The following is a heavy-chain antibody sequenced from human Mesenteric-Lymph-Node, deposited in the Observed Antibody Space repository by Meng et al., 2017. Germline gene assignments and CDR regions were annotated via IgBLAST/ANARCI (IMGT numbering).Heavy chain of an antibody. D-gene: IGHD3-9*01. V-gene: IGHV4-38-2*02. CDR2: IYHSGST. CDR3: AREGSRILTGYHTFDY. J-gene: IGHJ4*02. CDR1: GYSISSGYY. Sequence: GSLRLSCTVSGYSISSGYYWGWIRQPPGKGLEWIGSIYHSGSTYYNPSLKSRVTISVDTSKNQFSLKLSSVTAADTAVYYCAREGSRILTGYHTFDYWGQGTLVTVSS.